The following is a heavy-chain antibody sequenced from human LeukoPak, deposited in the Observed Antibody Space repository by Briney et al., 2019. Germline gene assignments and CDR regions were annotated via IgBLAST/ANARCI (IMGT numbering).Heavy chain of an antibody. CDR3: AIVYYTPYYYYGMDV. D-gene: IGHD3-3*01. Sequence: GGSLRLSCAASGFTVSSNYMSWVRQAPGKGLEWVSGIYSGGSTYYADSVKGRFTISRHNSKKTLYLQMNSLRAEDTAVYYCAIVYYTPYYYYGMDVWGQGTTVTVSS. V-gene: IGHV3-53*04. CDR2: IYSGGST. J-gene: IGHJ6*02. CDR1: GFTVSSNY.